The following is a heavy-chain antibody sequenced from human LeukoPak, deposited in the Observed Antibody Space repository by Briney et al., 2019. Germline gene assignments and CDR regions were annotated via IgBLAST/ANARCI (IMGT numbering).Heavy chain of an antibody. CDR3: ARGEIYDFWRGQPLYCFDP. D-gene: IGHD3-3*01. CDR2: ISSSGSTI. Sequence: GGSLRLSCAASGFTFSSYEMNWVRQAPGKGLEWGSYISSSGSTIYYADSVKGRFTISRDNAKNSLYLQMNSLRAEDTAVYYCARGEIYDFWRGQPLYCFDPWSQGTLVTVSS. CDR1: GFTFSSYE. V-gene: IGHV3-48*03. J-gene: IGHJ5*02.